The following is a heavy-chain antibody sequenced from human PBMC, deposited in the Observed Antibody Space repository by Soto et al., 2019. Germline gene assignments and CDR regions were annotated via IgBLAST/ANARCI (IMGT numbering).Heavy chain of an antibody. V-gene: IGHV3-30*18. D-gene: IGHD6-6*01. CDR3: AKEASSLSGSKGYYFDY. Sequence: GGSLRLSCAASGFTFSSYGMHWVRQAPGKGLEWVAVISYDGSNKYYADSVKGRFTISRDNSKNTLYLQMNSLRAEDTAVYYCAKEASSLSGSKGYYFDYWAQGTLVTVSS. CDR2: ISYDGSNK. J-gene: IGHJ4*02. CDR1: GFTFSSYG.